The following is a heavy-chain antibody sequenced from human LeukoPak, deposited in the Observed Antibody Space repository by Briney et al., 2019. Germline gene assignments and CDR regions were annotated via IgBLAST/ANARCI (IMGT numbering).Heavy chain of an antibody. CDR3: AKVYLGTGYYYGSGSSSDI. CDR2: ISGLGGST. D-gene: IGHD3-10*01. Sequence: AGGSLRLSCAASGFTFSIYAMTWVRQAPGKGLEWVSAISGLGGSTYYADSVKGRFTISRDNSKNTLYLQMNSLRAEDTAVYYCAKVYLGTGYYYGSGSSSDIWGKGQWSPS. J-gene: IGHJ3*02. CDR1: GFTFSIYA. V-gene: IGHV3-23*01.